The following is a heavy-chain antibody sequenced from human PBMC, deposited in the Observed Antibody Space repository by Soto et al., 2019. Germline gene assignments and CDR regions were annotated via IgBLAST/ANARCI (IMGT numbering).Heavy chain of an antibody. J-gene: IGHJ4*02. V-gene: IGHV4-39*01. CDR2: IYYTGST. Sequence: QLQLLQSGPGLVRPSETLSLTCSVSGGSITSDGYYWGWIRQSPGKGLQWIGSIYYTGSTYYYPSLASRATVSVDTSKNPFSLSLTSVTAADAAVYYCVRGGKFYQQETYYFDYWGQGTLVAVSS. CDR3: VRGGKFYQQETYYFDY. CDR1: GGSITSDGYY. D-gene: IGHD3-16*01.